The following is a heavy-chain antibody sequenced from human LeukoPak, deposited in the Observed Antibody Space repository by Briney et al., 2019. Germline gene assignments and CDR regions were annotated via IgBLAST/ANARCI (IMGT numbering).Heavy chain of an antibody. CDR3: ATRVAMVDY. V-gene: IGHV4-61*02. CDR2: IYTSGST. CDR1: GGSISSGSYD. Sequence: ASQTLSLTCTVSGGSISSGSYDWGWIRQPAGKGLEWIGRIYTSGSTNYNPSLKSRVTISVDTSKNQFSLKLSSVTAADTAVYYCATRVAMVDYWGQGTLVTVSS. J-gene: IGHJ4*02. D-gene: IGHD5-12*01.